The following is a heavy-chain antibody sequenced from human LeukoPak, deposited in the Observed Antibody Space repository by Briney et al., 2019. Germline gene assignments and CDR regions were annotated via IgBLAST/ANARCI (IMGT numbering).Heavy chain of an antibody. J-gene: IGHJ5*02. CDR1: GFTFSNYW. CDR2: IKQDGSEK. CDR3: ARADLRGGRCP. Sequence: GGSLRLSCAAPGFTFSNYWMTWIRQAPGKGLEWVAHIKQDGSEKYYVDSEKGRFTIYRDNAKNSVYLQMNSLRADDTAMYYCARADLRGGRCPWGQGTLVTVSS. D-gene: IGHD3-16*01. V-gene: IGHV3-7*01.